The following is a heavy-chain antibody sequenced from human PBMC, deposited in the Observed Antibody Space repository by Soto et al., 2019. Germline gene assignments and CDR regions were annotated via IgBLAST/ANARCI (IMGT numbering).Heavy chain of an antibody. CDR2: ISGSGSSI. J-gene: IGHJ6*02. Sequence: PGGSLILSCAASGFSLSGYEMNWVRQAPGGVLEWVAYISGSGSSIYAAESVKGRLTISRDDASNLLSLQMNSLRGEDTAVYYCTRDGVSISEAGRPYNGMDVWGQGATVTVSS. D-gene: IGHD6-19*01. V-gene: IGHV3-48*03. CDR3: TRDGVSISEAGRPYNGMDV. CDR1: GFSLSGYE.